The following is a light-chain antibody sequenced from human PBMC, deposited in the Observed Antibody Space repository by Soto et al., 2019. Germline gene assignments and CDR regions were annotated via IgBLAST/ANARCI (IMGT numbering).Light chain of an antibody. Sequence: EIVMTQSPATLTVSPGERATLSGRASQSVSSNLAWYHQKPGQAPRLXXYGASTRAPSIPARFSGSGSGTDLTLTISSLQSEDFAPYYYQQYDKWPTWTFGQGTKVDNK. V-gene: IGKV3-15*01. CDR3: QQYDKWPTWT. CDR2: GAS. J-gene: IGKJ1*01. CDR1: QSVSSN.